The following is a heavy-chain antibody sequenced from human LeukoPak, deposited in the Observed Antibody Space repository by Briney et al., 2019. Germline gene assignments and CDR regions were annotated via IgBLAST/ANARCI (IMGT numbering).Heavy chain of an antibody. J-gene: IGHJ4*02. Sequence: PGGSLRLSCAASGFTFSSYVMHWVRQAPGKGLKWVSVIWYDGSNKNFADSVKGRFTISRDNSKNTLYLQMNSLRAGDTAAFYCAKDNYYGSSAVIDYWGQGTLVTVSS. CDR1: GFTFSSYV. CDR3: AKDNYYGSSAVIDY. CDR2: IWYDGSNK. V-gene: IGHV3-30*02. D-gene: IGHD3-22*01.